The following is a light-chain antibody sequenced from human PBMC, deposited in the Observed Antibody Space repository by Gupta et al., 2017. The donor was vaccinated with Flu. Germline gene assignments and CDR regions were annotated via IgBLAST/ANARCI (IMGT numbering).Light chain of an antibody. CDR1: QTISTW. CDR2: KAS. CDR3: QHYNTYPWT. V-gene: IGKV1-5*03. J-gene: IGKJ1*01. Sequence: DIQMTQSPSTLSASVGDRVTITCRASQTISTWLAWYQQKPGKAPNLLIYKASTLESAVPSRFTGSGSGAEFILTISSLQPDDFATYYCQHYNTYPWTFGQATKVEI.